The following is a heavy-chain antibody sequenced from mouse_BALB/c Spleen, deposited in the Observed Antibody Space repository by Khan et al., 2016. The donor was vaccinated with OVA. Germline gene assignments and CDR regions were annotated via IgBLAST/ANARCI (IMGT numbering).Heavy chain of an antibody. J-gene: IGHJ3*01. CDR3: ERTDYYDYDPLPY. CDR1: GYSITSEYA. Sequence: EVQLQEPGPRLVKPSQSLSLTCTVTGYSITSEYAWNWIRQFPGNKLEWMGYLNYSGKTRFNPSLKSRTSITRDTSKNQFFLQLNSVTTEDTATYYCERTDYYDYDPLPYWGQGTLVTVSA. CDR2: LNYSGKT. V-gene: IGHV3-2*02. D-gene: IGHD2-4*01.